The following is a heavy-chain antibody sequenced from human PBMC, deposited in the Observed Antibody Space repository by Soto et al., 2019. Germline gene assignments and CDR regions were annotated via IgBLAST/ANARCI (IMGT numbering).Heavy chain of an antibody. CDR1: GFTISSYG. Sequence: QVQLVESGGGVVQTGRSLRISCAASGFTISSYGMHWVRQAPGKGLEWVAVIWNDGRNKYYADSVKGRFTISRDNSKNTLYLQMNSLRAEDTAVYYRARVGSSSEIDYWGQGTLVTVSS. CDR3: ARVGSSSEIDY. V-gene: IGHV3-33*01. CDR2: IWNDGRNK. J-gene: IGHJ4*02. D-gene: IGHD6-13*01.